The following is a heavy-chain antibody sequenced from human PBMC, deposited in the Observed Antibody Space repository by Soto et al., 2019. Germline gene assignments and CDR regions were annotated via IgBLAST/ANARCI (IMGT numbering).Heavy chain of an antibody. Sequence: QVQLQESGPGLVKPSQTLSLTCSVSGGSISSGGYYWSWIRQHPVKGLEWIGYIFFSGTTHYSPSLKSRVTMSIDTSKNQFSLKLNSVTAADTAVYYCARDGYYDSSGAAFDIWGQGTMVTVSS. V-gene: IGHV4-31*03. D-gene: IGHD3-22*01. CDR1: GGSISSGGYY. CDR2: IFFSGTT. CDR3: ARDGYYDSSGAAFDI. J-gene: IGHJ3*02.